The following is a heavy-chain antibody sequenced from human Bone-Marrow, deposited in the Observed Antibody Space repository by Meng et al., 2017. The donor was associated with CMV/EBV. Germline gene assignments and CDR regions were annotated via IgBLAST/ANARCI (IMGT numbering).Heavy chain of an antibody. J-gene: IGHJ4*02. Sequence: GESLKISCAASGFTVSSSYMSWVRQAPGKGLEWVSVIYIPGTTYYADSVKGRFTISRDNSKNTPYLQMNSLRAEDTAVYYCARESEVFGVDYFDYWGQGTLVTVSS. CDR1: GFTVSSSY. CDR2: IYIPGTT. CDR3: ARESEVFGVDYFDY. D-gene: IGHD3-3*01. V-gene: IGHV3-66*03.